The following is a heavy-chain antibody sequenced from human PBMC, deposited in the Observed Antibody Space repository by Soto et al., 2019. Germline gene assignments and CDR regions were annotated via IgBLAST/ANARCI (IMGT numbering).Heavy chain of an antibody. V-gene: IGHV3-66*01. CDR1: GFTVSSNY. Sequence: GGSLRLSCAASGFTVSSNYMSWVRQAPGKGLEWVSVIYSGGSTYYADSVKGRFTISRDNSKNTLYLQMNSLRAEDTAVYYCACVSSGWYLLSAFDIWGQGTMVTVSS. CDR2: IYSGGST. D-gene: IGHD6-19*01. CDR3: ACVSSGWYLLSAFDI. J-gene: IGHJ3*02.